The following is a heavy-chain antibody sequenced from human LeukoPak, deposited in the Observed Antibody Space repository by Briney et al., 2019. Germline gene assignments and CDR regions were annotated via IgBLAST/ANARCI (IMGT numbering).Heavy chain of an antibody. CDR2: IYYSGST. J-gene: IGHJ4*02. CDR1: GGSISSYY. D-gene: IGHD6-6*01. CDR3: ARHEYSSSSEGFDY. Sequence: SETLSLTCTVSGGSISSYYWSWIRQPPGKGLEWIGYIYYSGSTNYNPSLKSRVTISVDMSKNHSSLKLTSVTAPDTAVYYCARHEYSSSSEGFDYWGQGTLVTVSS. V-gene: IGHV4-59*08.